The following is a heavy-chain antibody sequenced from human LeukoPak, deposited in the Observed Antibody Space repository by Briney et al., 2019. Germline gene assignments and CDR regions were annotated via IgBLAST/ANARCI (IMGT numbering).Heavy chain of an antibody. V-gene: IGHV1-18*01. J-gene: IGHJ4*02. D-gene: IGHD3-10*01. CDR2: ISAYNGNT. CDR1: GYTFTSYV. Sequence: ASVKVSCKASGYTFTSYVISWVRQAPGQGLEWMGWISAYNGNTNYAQKLQGRVTMTTDTSTSTAYMELRSLRSDDTAVYYCARVYGSGREVCVHYWGQGTLVTVSS. CDR3: ARVYGSGREVCVHY.